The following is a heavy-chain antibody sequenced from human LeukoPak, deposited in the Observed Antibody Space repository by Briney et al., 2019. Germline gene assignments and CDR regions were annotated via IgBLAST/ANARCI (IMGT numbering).Heavy chain of an antibody. V-gene: IGHV4-39*01. CDR1: GGSISSYY. D-gene: IGHD3-10*01. Sequence: KPSETLSLTCTVSGGSISSYYWSWIRQPPGKGLEWIGSIYYSGSTYYNPSLKSRVTISVDTSKNQFSLKLSSVTAADTAVYYCASPSPSGASVDYWGQGTLVTVSS. J-gene: IGHJ4*02. CDR2: IYYSGST. CDR3: ASPSPSGASVDY.